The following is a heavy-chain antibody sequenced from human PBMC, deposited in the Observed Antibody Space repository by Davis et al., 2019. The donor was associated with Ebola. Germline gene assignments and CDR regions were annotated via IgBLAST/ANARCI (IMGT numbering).Heavy chain of an antibody. CDR2: FSSDGANT. D-gene: IGHD4-11*01. CDR3: AKGGYQLLHDY. CDR1: GFTFSNYG. Sequence: GESLKISCAASGFTFSNYGMSWVRQVPGKGLEWVATFSSDGANTYYADSVKGRVTISRDNSKNTLYLQMNSLRVEDTAMYYCAKGGYQLLHDYWGQGTLVTVS. V-gene: IGHV3-23*01. J-gene: IGHJ4*02.